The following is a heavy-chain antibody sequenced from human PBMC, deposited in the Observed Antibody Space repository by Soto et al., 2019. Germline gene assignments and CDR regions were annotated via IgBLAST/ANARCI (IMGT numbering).Heavy chain of an antibody. CDR1: GFTFSSYA. CDR3: AKDRFCGGDCYSSPPRYYYYYGMDV. Sequence: GGSLRLSCAASGFTFSSYAMSWVRQAPGKGLEWVSAISGSGGSTYYADSVKGRFTISRDNSKNTLYLQMNSLRAEDTAVYYCAKDRFCGGDCYSSPPRYYYYYGMDVWGQGTTVTVSS. J-gene: IGHJ6*02. CDR2: ISGSGGST. D-gene: IGHD2-21*02. V-gene: IGHV3-23*01.